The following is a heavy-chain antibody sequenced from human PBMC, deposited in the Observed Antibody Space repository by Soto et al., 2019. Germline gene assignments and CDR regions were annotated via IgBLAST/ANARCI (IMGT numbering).Heavy chain of an antibody. D-gene: IGHD3-10*01. CDR1: GGSISGYY. V-gene: IGHV4-59*08. J-gene: IGHJ3*02. CDR3: ARRPGFGHAFDI. Sequence: QVQLQESGPGLVKPSETLSLTCIVSGGSISGYYWTWIRQPSGKGLEWIGYIYDSGNSNYNPSLKSRVTISVDTSKNQLSLKLSSVTAADTAVYYCARRPGFGHAFDIWGQGTMVAVSS. CDR2: IYDSGNS.